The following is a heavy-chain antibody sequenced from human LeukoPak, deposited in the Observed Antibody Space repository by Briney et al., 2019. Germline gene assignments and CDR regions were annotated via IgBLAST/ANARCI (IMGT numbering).Heavy chain of an antibody. CDR2: INHSGST. J-gene: IGHJ4*02. CDR1: GGSFSGYY. D-gene: IGHD3-10*01. CDR3: ARDSGGVVRGILDY. Sequence: SETLSLTCAVYGGSFSGYYWSWIRQPPGKGLEWIGEINHSGSTNYNPSLKSRVTISVDTSKNQFSLKLSSVTAADTAVYYCARDSGGVVRGILDYWGQGTLVTVSS. V-gene: IGHV4-34*01.